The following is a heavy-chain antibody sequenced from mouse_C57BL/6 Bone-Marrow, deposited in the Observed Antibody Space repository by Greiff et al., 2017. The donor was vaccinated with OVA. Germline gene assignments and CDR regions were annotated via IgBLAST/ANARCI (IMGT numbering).Heavy chain of an antibody. J-gene: IGHJ2*01. CDR3: TNYYGSSDY. CDR1: GFNIKDDY. Sequence: VHVKQSGAELVRPGASVKLSCTASGFNIKDDYMHWVKQRPEQGLEWIGWIDPENGDTEYASKFQGKATITAETSSNTAYLQLSSLTSEDTAVYYCTNYYGSSDYWGQGTTLTVSS. CDR2: IDPENGDT. V-gene: IGHV14-4*01. D-gene: IGHD1-1*01.